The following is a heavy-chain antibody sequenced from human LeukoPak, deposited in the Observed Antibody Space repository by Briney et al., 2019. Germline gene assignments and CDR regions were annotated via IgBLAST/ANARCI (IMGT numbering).Heavy chain of an antibody. J-gene: IGHJ4*02. CDR3: ASSSYCGGDCAEYFDY. Sequence: RASVKVSCKASGGTFSSYAISWVRQAPGQGLEWMGRIIPILGIANYAQKFQGRVTITADKSTSTAYMELSSPRSEDTAVYYCASSSYCGGDCAEYFDYWGQGTLVTVSS. CDR1: GGTFSSYA. CDR2: IIPILGIA. D-gene: IGHD2-21*02. V-gene: IGHV1-69*04.